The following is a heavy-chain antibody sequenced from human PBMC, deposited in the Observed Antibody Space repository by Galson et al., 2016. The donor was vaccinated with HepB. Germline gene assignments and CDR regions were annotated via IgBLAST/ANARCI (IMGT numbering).Heavy chain of an antibody. CDR2: IYYSGTT. J-gene: IGHJ5*02. V-gene: IGHV4-59*01. Sequence: SETLSLTCTVSGGSISSDYWTWIRQPPGKGLEWIGYIYYSGTTNYNPSLKSRVTISVDTSKNQFSLRLTSVTAADTAVYYCARDRSSLGWFDPWGQGTLVTVSS. CDR3: ARDRSSLGWFDP. CDR1: GGSISSDY.